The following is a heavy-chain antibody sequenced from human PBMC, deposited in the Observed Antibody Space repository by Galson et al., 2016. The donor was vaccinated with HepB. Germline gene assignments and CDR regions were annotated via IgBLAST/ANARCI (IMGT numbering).Heavy chain of an antibody. CDR1: GFTFSNYA. CDR2: ISSNGGNT. D-gene: IGHD2-21*01. J-gene: IGHJ4*02. V-gene: IGHV3-64*04. Sequence: SLRLSCAASGFTFSNYAVHWVRQAPGKGLDYVSAISSNGGNTYYADSVKGRFTISRDNSKNTLYLQMNSLRAEDTAVYYCARDQDGGGGPFHYWGQGTLVTVSS. CDR3: ARDQDGGGGPFHY.